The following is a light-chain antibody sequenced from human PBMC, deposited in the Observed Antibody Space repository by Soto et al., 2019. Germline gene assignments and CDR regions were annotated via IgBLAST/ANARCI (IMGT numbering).Light chain of an antibody. CDR2: AAS. Sequence: DIQMTQSPSSLSASVEDRAIITCRASQGISSYLAWYQQKPGKAPKLLIYAASTLQSGVPSRFSGSGSGTDFTLTINSLQPEDFATYFCQQLNNYPSTFGGGTKVDNK. CDR1: QGISSY. V-gene: IGKV1-9*01. J-gene: IGKJ4*01. CDR3: QQLNNYPST.